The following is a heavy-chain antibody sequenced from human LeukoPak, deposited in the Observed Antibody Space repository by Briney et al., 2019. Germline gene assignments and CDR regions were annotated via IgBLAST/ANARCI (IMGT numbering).Heavy chain of an antibody. CDR1: GFTFSSYW. V-gene: IGHV3-7*01. Sequence: GGSLRLSCAASGFTFSSYWMSWVRQAPGKGLEWVANIKQDGSEKYYVDSVKGRFTISRDNAKNSLYLQMNSLRAEDTAVYYCARDQEYSSSYPDYWGQGTLVTVSS. CDR2: IKQDGSEK. D-gene: IGHD6-6*01. J-gene: IGHJ4*02. CDR3: ARDQEYSSSYPDY.